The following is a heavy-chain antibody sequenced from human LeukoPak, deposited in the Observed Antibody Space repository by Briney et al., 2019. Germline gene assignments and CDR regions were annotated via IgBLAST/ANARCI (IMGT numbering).Heavy chain of an antibody. D-gene: IGHD6-13*01. Sequence: GGSLRLSCAASGFIFSDHYMDWVRQAPGKGLEWVGRIRHKLNSYTTEYAASVKGRFTISRDDSKNSAYLQMNSLKNEDTAVYYCARANLPAAGNLDYWGQGTQVTVSS. CDR3: ARANLPAAGNLDY. CDR1: GFIFSDHY. J-gene: IGHJ4*02. V-gene: IGHV3-72*01. CDR2: IRHKLNSYTT.